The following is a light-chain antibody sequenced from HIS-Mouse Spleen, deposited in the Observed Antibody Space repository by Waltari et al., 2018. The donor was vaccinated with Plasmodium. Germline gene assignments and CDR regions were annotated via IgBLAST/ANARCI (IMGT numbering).Light chain of an antibody. CDR2: EVS. Sequence: QSALTQPASVSGSPGQSITISCPGPSSDVGGYNYVPWYQQHPGKAPKLMIYEVSNRPSGVSNRFSGSKSGNTASLTISGLQAEDEADYYCSSYTSSSTLLYVFGTGTKVTVL. J-gene: IGLJ1*01. CDR1: SSDVGGYNY. CDR3: SSYTSSSTLLYV. V-gene: IGLV2-14*01.